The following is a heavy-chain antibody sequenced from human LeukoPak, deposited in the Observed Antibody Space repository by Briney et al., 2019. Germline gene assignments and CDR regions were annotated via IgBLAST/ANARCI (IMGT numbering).Heavy chain of an antibody. CDR1: GFTFSSYA. CDR3: ARSGPPHFDY. Sequence: GGSLRLSCAASGFTFSSYAMHWVPQAPGKVLEWVAVISYDGSNKYYADSVKGRFTISRDNSKNTLYLQMNSLRAEDTAVYYCARSGPPHFDYWGQGTLVTVSS. CDR2: ISYDGSNK. D-gene: IGHD7-27*01. J-gene: IGHJ4*02. V-gene: IGHV3-30*04.